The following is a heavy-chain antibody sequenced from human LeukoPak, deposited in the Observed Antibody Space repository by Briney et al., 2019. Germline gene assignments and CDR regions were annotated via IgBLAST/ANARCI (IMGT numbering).Heavy chain of an antibody. J-gene: IGHJ6*02. Sequence: SETLSLTCAVYGVSFSGYYWSWIRQPPGKGLEWIGEINHSGSTNYNPSLKSRVTISVDTSKNQFSLKLSSVTAADTAVYYCARGSLLGPAAIQMTTTWGYYYGMDVWGQGTTVTVSS. V-gene: IGHV4-34*01. D-gene: IGHD2-2*01. CDR3: ARGSLLGPAAIQMTTTWGYYYGMDV. CDR1: GVSFSGYY. CDR2: INHSGST.